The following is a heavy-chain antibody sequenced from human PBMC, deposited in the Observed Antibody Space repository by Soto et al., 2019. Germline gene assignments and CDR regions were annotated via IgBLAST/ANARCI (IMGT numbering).Heavy chain of an antibody. CDR3: AKGMEIGWGMGRPI. D-gene: IGHD2-21*01. V-gene: IGHV3-23*01. CDR1: GFTFSSYW. CDR2: ISGSGGRI. Sequence: PGGSLRLSCAASGFTFSSYWMSWVRQAPGKGLEWVSAISGSGGRIYYADSVKGRFTISRDNSKNTLYLQMNSLRAEDTAVYYCAKGMEIGWGMGRPIWGQGTMVTVSS. J-gene: IGHJ3*02.